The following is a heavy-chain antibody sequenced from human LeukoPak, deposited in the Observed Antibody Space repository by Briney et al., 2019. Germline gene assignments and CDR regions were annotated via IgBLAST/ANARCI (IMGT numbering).Heavy chain of an antibody. CDR3: ASAVFNWFDP. CDR1: GFTFSSYW. D-gene: IGHD3-3*01. CDR2: SNSDGSST. Sequence: GGSLRLSCAASGFTFSSYWMHWVRQAPGKGLVWVSRSNSDGSSTSYADSVKGRFTISRDNAKNTLYLQMNSLRAEDTAVYYCASAVFNWFDPWGQGTLVTVSS. V-gene: IGHV3-74*01. J-gene: IGHJ5*02.